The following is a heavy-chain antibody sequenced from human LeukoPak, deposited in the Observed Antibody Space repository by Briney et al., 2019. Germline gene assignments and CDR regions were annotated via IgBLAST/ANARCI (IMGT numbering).Heavy chain of an antibody. Sequence: GGSLRLSCAASGFTFSSYWMTWVRQAPGKGLEWVANIKPDGSQIYYVDSVKGRFTISRDNAKNSLYLQMNSLRAEDTAVYYCARDLNWETYWGQGTLVSVSS. D-gene: IGHD7-27*01. J-gene: IGHJ4*02. CDR1: GFTFSSYW. CDR2: IKPDGSQI. V-gene: IGHV3-7*01. CDR3: ARDLNWETY.